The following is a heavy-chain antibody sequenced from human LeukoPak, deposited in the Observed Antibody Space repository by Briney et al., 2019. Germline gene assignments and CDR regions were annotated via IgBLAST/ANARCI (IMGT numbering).Heavy chain of an antibody. J-gene: IGHJ4*02. CDR3: ARQGRPKSSSWYISV. CDR2: IYYSGST. Sequence: KPSETLSLTCIVSGGSISSSSYYWGWIRQPPGKGLEWIGSIYYSGSTYYNPSLKSRVTISVDTSKNQFSLKLSTVTAADTAVYYCARQGRPKSSSWYISVWGQGTLVTVSS. V-gene: IGHV4-39*01. CDR1: GGSISSSSYY. D-gene: IGHD6-13*01.